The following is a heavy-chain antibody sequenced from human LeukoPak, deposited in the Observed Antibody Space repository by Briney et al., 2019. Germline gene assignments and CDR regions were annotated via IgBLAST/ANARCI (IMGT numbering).Heavy chain of an antibody. CDR1: GGSISDHY. CDR2: IYYSGST. D-gene: IGHD1-26*01. CDR3: ASSTWEGGGFDY. V-gene: IGHV4-59*11. J-gene: IGHJ4*02. Sequence: PSETLSLTCTVSGGSISDHYWNWVRQPPGKGLEWVGYIYYSGSTTYNPSLKSRVTISVDTSKNQFSLMLSSVRSADTAVYYCASSTWEGGGFDYCGQGTLVTVSP.